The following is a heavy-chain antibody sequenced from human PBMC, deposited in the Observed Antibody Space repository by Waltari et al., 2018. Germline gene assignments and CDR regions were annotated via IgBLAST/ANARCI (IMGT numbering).Heavy chain of an antibody. Sequence: EVQLLQSGAELVKPGPTVKISCKVSGYSFSDYYIHWVQQAPGKGLQWMGLIEPEDGETIYADNFRDTITLTADTSTNTAYLELNNVSSQDTAVFYCATALGDNISASRAFEIWGQGTMITVAS. D-gene: IGHD1-20*01. CDR2: IEPEDGET. J-gene: IGHJ3*02. V-gene: IGHV1-69-2*01. CDR1: GYSFSDYY. CDR3: ATALGDNISASRAFEI.